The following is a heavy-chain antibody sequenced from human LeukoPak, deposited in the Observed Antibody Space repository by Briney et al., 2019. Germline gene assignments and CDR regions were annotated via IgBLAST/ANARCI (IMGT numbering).Heavy chain of an antibody. J-gene: IGHJ4*02. V-gene: IGHV4-39*07. Sequence: SETLSLTCTVSGGSISTSNYYWGWIRLPPGKGLEWIGNIFYSGSTYYSPSLKSRVTISLDTSKNQFSLKLSSVTAADTAVYYCARDFGRGYFDYWGQGTLVTVSS. CDR1: GGSISTSNYY. CDR2: IFYSGST. CDR3: ARDFGRGYFDY. D-gene: IGHD3-10*01.